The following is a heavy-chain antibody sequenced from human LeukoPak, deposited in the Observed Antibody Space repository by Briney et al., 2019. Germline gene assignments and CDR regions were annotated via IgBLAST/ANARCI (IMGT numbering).Heavy chain of an antibody. J-gene: IGHJ6*03. Sequence: ASVKVSCKASGYTFINYYMHWVRQAPGQGLEWMGIINPSGGSTSDAQKFQGRVTMTRDTSTSTAHMELRSLRSDDTAVYYCARVFGVVMGYYYYYMDVWGKGTTVTVSS. CDR1: GYTFINYY. V-gene: IGHV1-46*01. CDR3: ARVFGVVMGYYYYYMDV. D-gene: IGHD3-3*01. CDR2: INPSGGST.